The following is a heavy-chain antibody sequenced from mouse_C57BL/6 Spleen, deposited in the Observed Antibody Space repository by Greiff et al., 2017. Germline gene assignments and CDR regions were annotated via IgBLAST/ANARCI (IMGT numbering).Heavy chain of an antibody. CDR3: ARSGLRRHFDY. CDR1: GYTFTSYW. Sequence: VQLQQPGAELVKPGASVKLSCKASGYTFTSYWMHWVKQRPGQGLEWIGMIHPNSGSTNYNEKFKSKATLTVDKSSSTAYMQLSSLTSEDSAVYYCARSGLRRHFDYWGQGTTLTVSS. D-gene: IGHD2-2*01. J-gene: IGHJ2*01. CDR2: IHPNSGST. V-gene: IGHV1-64*01.